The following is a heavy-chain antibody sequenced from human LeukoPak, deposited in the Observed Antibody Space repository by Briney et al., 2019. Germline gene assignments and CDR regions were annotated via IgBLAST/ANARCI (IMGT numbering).Heavy chain of an antibody. Sequence: SETLSLTCTVSGGSISSYYWSWIRQPPGKGLEWIGYIYYSGSTNYNPSLKSRVTIPVDTSKNQFSLKLSSVTAADTAVYYCARGLTYYYDSSGYYFDYWGQGTLVTVSS. CDR1: GGSISSYY. J-gene: IGHJ4*02. D-gene: IGHD3-22*01. CDR3: ARGLTYYYDSSGYYFDY. V-gene: IGHV4-59*01. CDR2: IYYSGST.